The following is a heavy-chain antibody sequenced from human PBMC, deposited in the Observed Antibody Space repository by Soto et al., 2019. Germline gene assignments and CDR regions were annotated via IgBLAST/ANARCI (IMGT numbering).Heavy chain of an antibody. D-gene: IGHD4-4*01. CDR1: GFTFNAYA. CDR3: ARVASDYINSVDH. V-gene: IGHV3-23*01. J-gene: IGHJ4*02. Sequence: EVQLLESGGGLVQPGGSLRLSCAASGFTFNAYAMTWVRQAPGKGLEWVSAIGGSGGNRYYAASVRGRFTISRDNSKDTVDLQMNSLRVEDTAVYYCARVASDYINSVDHWCQGILVRVSS. CDR2: IGGSGGNR.